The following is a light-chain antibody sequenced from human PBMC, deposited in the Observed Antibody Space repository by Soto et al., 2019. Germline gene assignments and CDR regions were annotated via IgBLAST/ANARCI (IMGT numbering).Light chain of an antibody. CDR1: QSVSSNF. CDR3: QQYGGSPQT. CDR2: GAS. V-gene: IGKV3-20*01. J-gene: IGKJ1*01. Sequence: EIVLTQSPGTLSLSPEERATLSSRASQSVSSNFLAWYQQKPGQAPRLLIYGASSRATGIPDRFSGSGSGTDFTLTISRLEPEDFAVYYCQQYGGSPQTFGQGTKVEIK.